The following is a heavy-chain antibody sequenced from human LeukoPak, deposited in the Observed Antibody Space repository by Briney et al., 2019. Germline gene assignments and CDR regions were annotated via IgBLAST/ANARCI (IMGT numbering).Heavy chain of an antibody. D-gene: IGHD3-10*01. Sequence: PSETLSLTCTVSGGSISSGDYYWSWIRQPPGKGLEWIGYIYYSGSTNYNPSLKSRVTISVDTSKNQFSLKLSSVTAADTAVYYCARTSGGYYFDYWGQGTLVTVSS. CDR1: GGSISSGDYY. CDR2: IYYSGST. V-gene: IGHV4-61*08. CDR3: ARTSGGYYFDY. J-gene: IGHJ4*02.